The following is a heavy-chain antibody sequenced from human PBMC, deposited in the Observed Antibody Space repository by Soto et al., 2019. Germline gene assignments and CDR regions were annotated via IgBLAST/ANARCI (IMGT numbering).Heavy chain of an antibody. CDR1: GYTFTSYG. CDR2: ISAYNGNT. D-gene: IGHD6-19*01. J-gene: IGHJ4*02. Sequence: ALVKVSCKASGYTFTSYGISWVRQAPGQGLEWMGWISAYNGNTNYAQKLQGRVTMTTDTSTSTAYMELRSLRSDDTAVYYCARDWDSSGWYEFDYWGQGTLVTVS. V-gene: IGHV1-18*01. CDR3: ARDWDSSGWYEFDY.